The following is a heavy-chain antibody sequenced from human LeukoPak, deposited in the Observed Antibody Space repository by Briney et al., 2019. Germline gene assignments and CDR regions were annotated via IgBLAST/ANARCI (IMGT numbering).Heavy chain of an antibody. Sequence: PGRSLRLSCAASGFTFSSYGMHWARQAPGKGLEWVAVISYDGSNKYYADSVKGRFTISRDNSKNTLYLQMNSLRAEDTAVYYCAKDSPMDYWGQGTLVTVSS. CDR1: GFTFSSYG. CDR3: AKDSPMDY. V-gene: IGHV3-30*18. CDR2: ISYDGSNK. J-gene: IGHJ4*02.